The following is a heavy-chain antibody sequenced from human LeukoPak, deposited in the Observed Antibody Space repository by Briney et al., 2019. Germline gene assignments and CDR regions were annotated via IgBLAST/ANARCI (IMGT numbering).Heavy chain of an antibody. CDR3: ARDLGRSAYSSSPGY. CDR2: IKQDGSEK. CDR1: GFTFSSYW. D-gene: IGHD6-6*01. Sequence: GGSLRLSCAASGFTFSSYWMSWVRQAPGKGLEWVANIKQDGSEKYYVNSVKGRFTISRDNAKNSLYLQMNSLRAEDTAVYYCARDLGRSAYSSSPGYWGQGTLVTVSS. J-gene: IGHJ4*02. V-gene: IGHV3-7*01.